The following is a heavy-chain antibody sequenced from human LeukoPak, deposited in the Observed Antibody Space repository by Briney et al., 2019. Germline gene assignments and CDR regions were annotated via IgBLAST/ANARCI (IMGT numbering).Heavy chain of an antibody. D-gene: IGHD5-12*01. J-gene: IGHJ4*02. Sequence: SETLSLTCTVSGGSISNYYWSWIRQPPGKGLEWIGYLYYSGSTDYNPSLKSRVTISVDTSKNQFSLKLKSVTAADTAVYYCARSQYSEYGYELWCQGTLVTVSS. V-gene: IGHV4-59*01. CDR1: GGSISNYY. CDR2: LYYSGST. CDR3: ARSQYSEYGYEL.